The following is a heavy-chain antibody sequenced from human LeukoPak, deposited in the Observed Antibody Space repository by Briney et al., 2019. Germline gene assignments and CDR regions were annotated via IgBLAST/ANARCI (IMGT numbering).Heavy chain of an antibody. CDR3: ARYEGDGYNSDYFDY. J-gene: IGHJ4*02. CDR1: GFTVSSNY. Sequence: GGSLRLSCAASGFTVSSNYMSWVRQAPGKGLEWVSVIYSGGSTYYADSVKGRFTISRDNSKNTLYLQMNSLRAEDTAVYYCARYEGDGYNSDYFDYWGQGTLVTVSS. V-gene: IGHV3-66*01. D-gene: IGHD5-24*01. CDR2: IYSGGST.